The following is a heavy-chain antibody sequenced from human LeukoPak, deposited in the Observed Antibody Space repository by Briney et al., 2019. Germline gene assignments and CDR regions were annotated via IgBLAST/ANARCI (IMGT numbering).Heavy chain of an antibody. V-gene: IGHV4-59*01. D-gene: IGHD2-8*01. Sequence: PSETLSLTCTVSGGSISSYYWSWIRQPPGQGLEWIGYIYYSGSTNYNPSLKSRVTISVDTSKNQFSLKLSSVTAADTAVYYCARAPLGYCTNGVCYKVVGFDYWGQGTLVTVSS. CDR2: IYYSGST. CDR3: ARAPLGYCTNGVCYKVVGFDY. CDR1: GGSISSYY. J-gene: IGHJ4*02.